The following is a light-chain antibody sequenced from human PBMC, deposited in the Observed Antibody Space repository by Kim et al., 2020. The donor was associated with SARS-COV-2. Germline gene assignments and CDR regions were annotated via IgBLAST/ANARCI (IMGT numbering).Light chain of an antibody. V-gene: IGLV1-44*01. CDR3: ATWDDSVSGWV. CDR1: SSNIGSNA. J-gene: IGLJ3*02. CDR2: GYN. Sequence: GESVTISCSGGSSNIGSNAVSWYRQLPGTAPKLLIDGYNQRASGVPDRFSGSKSGTSASLAISGLQSDDEADYYCATWDDSVSGWVFGGGTQLTVL.